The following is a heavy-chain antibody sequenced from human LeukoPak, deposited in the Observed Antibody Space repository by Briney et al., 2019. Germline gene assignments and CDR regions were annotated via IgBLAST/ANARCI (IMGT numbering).Heavy chain of an antibody. CDR1: GGTFSSYA. Sequence: SVKVSCKASGGTFSSYALSWVRQAPGQGLEWMGGIIPIFGTANYAQKFQGRVTITADESTSTAYMELSSLRSEDTAVYYCARELRFLEWYWFDPWGQGTLVTVSS. D-gene: IGHD3-3*01. J-gene: IGHJ5*02. V-gene: IGHV1-69*13. CDR3: ARELRFLEWYWFDP. CDR2: IIPIFGTA.